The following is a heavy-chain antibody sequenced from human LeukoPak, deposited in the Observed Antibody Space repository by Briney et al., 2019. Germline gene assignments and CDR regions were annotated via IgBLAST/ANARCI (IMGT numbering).Heavy chain of an antibody. J-gene: IGHJ4*02. CDR1: GGSISSYY. V-gene: IGHV4-59*01. Sequence: ASETLSLTCTVSGGSISSYYWSWIRQPPGKGLEGIGYIYYSGSTNYNPSLKSRVTISVDTSKNQFSLKLSSVTAADTAVYYCAREGSIGGYDFDYWGQGTLVTVSS. CDR3: AREGSIGGYDFDY. CDR2: IYYSGST. D-gene: IGHD5-12*01.